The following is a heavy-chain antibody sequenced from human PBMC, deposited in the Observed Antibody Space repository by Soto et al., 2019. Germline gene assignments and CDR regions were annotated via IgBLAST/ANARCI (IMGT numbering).Heavy chain of an antibody. J-gene: IGHJ6*02. Sequence: GGSLRLSCAASGFTFSSYSMNWVRQAPGKGLEWVSSISSSSSYIYYADSVKGRFTISRDNAKNSLYLQMNSLRAEDTAVYYCARDSEMATILDYYYYGMDVWGQGTTVTVSS. V-gene: IGHV3-21*01. CDR3: ARDSEMATILDYYYYGMDV. CDR2: ISSSSSYI. D-gene: IGHD5-12*01. CDR1: GFTFSSYS.